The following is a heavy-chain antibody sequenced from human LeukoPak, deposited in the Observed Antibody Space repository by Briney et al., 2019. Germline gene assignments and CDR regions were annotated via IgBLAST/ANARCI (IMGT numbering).Heavy chain of an antibody. D-gene: IGHD2-15*01. CDR1: GYTLTELS. CDR3: ATDYINQLPYGMDV. J-gene: IGHJ6*02. Sequence: ASVKVSCKVSGYTLTELSMHWVRQAPGKGLEWMGGFDPEDGETIYAQKFQGRVTMTEDTTTDTAYMELSSLRSEDTAVYYCATDYINQLPYGMDVWGQGTTVTVSS. CDR2: FDPEDGET. V-gene: IGHV1-24*01.